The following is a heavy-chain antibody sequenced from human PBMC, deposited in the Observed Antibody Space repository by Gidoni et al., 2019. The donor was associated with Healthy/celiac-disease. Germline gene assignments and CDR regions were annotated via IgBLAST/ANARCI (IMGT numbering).Heavy chain of an antibody. V-gene: IGHV3-73*01. CDR2: IRSKANSYAT. CDR3: TRHDTENDAFDI. J-gene: IGHJ3*02. Sequence: EWVGRIRSKANSYATAYAASVKGRFTISRDYSKNTAYLQMNSLKTEDTAVYYCTRHDTENDAFDIWGQGTMVTVSS.